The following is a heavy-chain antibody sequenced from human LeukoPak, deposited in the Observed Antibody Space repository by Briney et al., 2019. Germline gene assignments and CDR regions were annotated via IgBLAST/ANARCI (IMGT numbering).Heavy chain of an antibody. CDR3: ARGSLYDFWSGYYWFDP. D-gene: IGHD3-3*01. CDR2: IYYSGST. CDR1: GGSISSYY. Sequence: SETLSLTCTVSGGSISSYYWSWLRQPPGKGLEWIGYIYYSGSTSYNPSLKSRVTISVDTSKNQFSLKLSSVTAADTAVYYCARGSLYDFWSGYYWFDPWGQGTLVTVSS. J-gene: IGHJ5*02. V-gene: IGHV4-59*01.